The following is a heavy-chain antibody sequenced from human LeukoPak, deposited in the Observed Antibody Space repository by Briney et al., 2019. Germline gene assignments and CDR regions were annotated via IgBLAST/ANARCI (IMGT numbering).Heavy chain of an antibody. CDR2: IRGDGNSL. J-gene: IGHJ3*02. CDR1: GFTVRDFS. CDR3: ATNTYADYVSFDI. D-gene: IGHD2-2*01. Sequence: GGSLRLSCVASGFTVRDFSMHWVRQPPGRGLEWVSHIRGDGNSLSYAASVKGRFTISRDDAKNTLYLQMNSLRAEDTAVYYCATNTYADYVSFDIWGQGTMVTVSS. V-gene: IGHV3-74*01.